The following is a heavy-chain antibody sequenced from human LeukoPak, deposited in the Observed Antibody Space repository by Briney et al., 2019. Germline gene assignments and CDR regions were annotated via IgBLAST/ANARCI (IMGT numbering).Heavy chain of an antibody. D-gene: IGHD3-22*01. Sequence: GGSLRLSCAASGFTFGSYAMHWVRQAPGKGLEWVAVISYDGSNKYYADSVKGRFTISRDNSKNTLYLQMNSLRAEDTAVYYCARAITMIVESGFDYWGQGTLVTVSS. V-gene: IGHV3-30-3*01. CDR1: GFTFGSYA. CDR2: ISYDGSNK. CDR3: ARAITMIVESGFDY. J-gene: IGHJ4*02.